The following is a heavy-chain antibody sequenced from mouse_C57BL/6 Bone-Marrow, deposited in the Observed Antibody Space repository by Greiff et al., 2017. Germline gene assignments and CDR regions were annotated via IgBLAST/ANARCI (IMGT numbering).Heavy chain of an antibody. CDR1: GYSITSGYY. Sequence: EVQRVESGPGLVKPSQSLSLTCSVTGYSITSGYYWNWIRQFPGNKLEWMGYISYDGSNNYNPSLKNRISITLDTSTNQFFLKLNSVTTEDTATYYCAVYYCSSPYYAMDYWGQGTSVTVSS. D-gene: IGHD1-1*01. V-gene: IGHV3-6*02. CDR3: AVYYCSSPYYAMDY. J-gene: IGHJ4*01. CDR2: ISYDGSN.